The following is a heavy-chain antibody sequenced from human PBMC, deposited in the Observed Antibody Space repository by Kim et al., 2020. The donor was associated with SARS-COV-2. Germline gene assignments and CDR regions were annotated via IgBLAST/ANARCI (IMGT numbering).Heavy chain of an antibody. CDR3: ARRWDNFGRREFDY. J-gene: IGHJ4*02. V-gene: IGHV4-39*02. CDR2: ISYRGST. D-gene: IGHD1-1*01. Sequence: PGKGLEWIGSISYRGSTYYKPSLKSRVTMSVDTSKNHFSLKLTSVTAADTALYYCARRWDNFGRREFDYWGQGTLVTVSS.